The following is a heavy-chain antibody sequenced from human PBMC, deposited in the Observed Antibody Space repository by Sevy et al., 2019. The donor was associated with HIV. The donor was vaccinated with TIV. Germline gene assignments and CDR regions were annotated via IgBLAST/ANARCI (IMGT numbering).Heavy chain of an antibody. J-gene: IGHJ4*02. V-gene: IGHV3-23*01. D-gene: IGHD2-8*01. Sequence: GGSLRLSCVASGFXFNIYSMSXVRQAPGKXLEWFSPLSXXXXRINHADSVQGRFTMSRDDSKKTVYLEMNSLRPEDTAVXYCAREGCTKXHDYWGQGTLVTVSS. CDR2: LSXXXXRI. CDR1: GFXFNIYS. CDR3: AREGCTKXHDY.